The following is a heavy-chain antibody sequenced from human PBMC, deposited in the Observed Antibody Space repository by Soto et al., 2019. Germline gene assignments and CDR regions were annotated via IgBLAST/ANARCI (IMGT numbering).Heavy chain of an antibody. V-gene: IGHV6-1*01. CDR2: TYYRSKWYN. Sequence: SQTLSLTCAISGDSVSSNSAAWNWMRQSPSRGLEWLGRTYYRSKWYNDYSVSVTSPIPIHTDPSKNQFSPQLNSVTPEDTAVYSCARVAAEAATSNYYYSGMDVWGQGTTVTVSS. CDR3: ARVAAEAATSNYYYSGMDV. J-gene: IGHJ6*02. CDR1: GDSVSSNSAA. D-gene: IGHD6-13*01.